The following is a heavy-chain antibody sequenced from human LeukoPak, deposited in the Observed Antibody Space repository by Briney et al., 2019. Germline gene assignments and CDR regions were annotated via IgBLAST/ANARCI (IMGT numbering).Heavy chain of an antibody. CDR2: ISGSGGST. V-gene: IGHV3-23*01. J-gene: IGHJ4*02. CDR3: AKMGSSGYYFQTFDY. D-gene: IGHD3-22*01. Sequence: GGSLRLSCAASGFTFSSYAMSWVRQAPGKGLEWVSAISGSGGSTYYADSVKGRFTISRDNSKNTLYLQMNSLRAEDTAVYYCAKMGSSGYYFQTFDYWGQGTLVTVSS. CDR1: GFTFSSYA.